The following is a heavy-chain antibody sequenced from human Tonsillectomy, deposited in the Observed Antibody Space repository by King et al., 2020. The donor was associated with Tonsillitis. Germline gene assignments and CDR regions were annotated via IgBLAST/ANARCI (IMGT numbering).Heavy chain of an antibody. V-gene: IGHV3-49*03. CDR3: TRLLVRRIIVPNAAFHI. Sequence: VQLVESGGDLVQPGRSLRLSCTASGFTFGDYAMSWFRQAPGKGLEWVGFIRSKVYGGTSEYAASVKGRFTISRDDSNSIAYLQMNSLKTEDTALYYCTRLLVRRIIVPNAAFHIWRQGTMVTVSS. CDR1: GFTFGDYA. J-gene: IGHJ3*02. D-gene: IGHD3-10*01. CDR2: IRSKVYGGTS.